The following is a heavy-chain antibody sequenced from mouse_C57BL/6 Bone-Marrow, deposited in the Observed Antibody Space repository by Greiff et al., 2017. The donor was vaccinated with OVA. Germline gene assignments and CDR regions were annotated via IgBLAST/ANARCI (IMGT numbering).Heavy chain of an antibody. CDR3: ARSDLYYDCDGFAY. D-gene: IGHD2-4*01. CDR1: GYTITDYH. V-gene: IGHV1-22*01. J-gene: IGHJ3*01. CDR2: INPNNGGT. Sequence: EVQLQQSGPELVKPGASVKMSCKASGYTITDYHMHWVKQSHGKSLEWIGYINPNNGGTSYNQKFKGKATLTVNKSSSTAYMELRSLTSEDSAVYYCARSDLYYDCDGFAYWGQGTLVTVSA.